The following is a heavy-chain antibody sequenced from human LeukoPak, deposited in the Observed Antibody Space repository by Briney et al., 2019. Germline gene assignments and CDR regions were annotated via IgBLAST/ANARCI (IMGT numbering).Heavy chain of an antibody. CDR1: GFTFSSYA. J-gene: IGHJ4*02. CDR2: ISHDGSNK. CDR3: VRDRCSSCHYFDC. Sequence: PGGSLRLSCAASGFTFSSYAMHWVRQALDKGLEWVAVISHDGSNKYYADSVKGRFTISRDTSKNTLYLHMNSLRADDTAMYYCVRDRCSSCHYFDCWGQGTLVTVSS. V-gene: IGHV3-30-3*01. D-gene: IGHD2-2*01.